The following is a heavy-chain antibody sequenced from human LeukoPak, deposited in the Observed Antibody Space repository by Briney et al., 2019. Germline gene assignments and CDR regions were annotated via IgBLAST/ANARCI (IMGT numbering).Heavy chain of an antibody. Sequence: SETLSLTCTVSGGSISSYYWSWIRQPAGKGLEWIGRIYTSGSTNYNPSLKSRVTMSVDTSKNQFSLKLSSVTAADTAVYYCAREGYYYDSSGYSSWFDPWGQGTLVTVSS. J-gene: IGHJ5*02. CDR3: AREGYYYDSSGYSSWFDP. CDR1: GGSISSYY. V-gene: IGHV4-4*07. CDR2: IYTSGST. D-gene: IGHD3-22*01.